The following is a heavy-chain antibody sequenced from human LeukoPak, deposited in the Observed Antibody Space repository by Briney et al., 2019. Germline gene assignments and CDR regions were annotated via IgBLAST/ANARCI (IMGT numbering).Heavy chain of an antibody. CDR3: ARDPPGSIAARRIFDY. J-gene: IGHJ4*02. D-gene: IGHD6-6*01. Sequence: ASVKVSCKASGYSFIDYYMHWVRQAPGQGLEWMGWINPNSGGTRYAQKFQGRATMTRDTSISTAYMELSRLRSDDTAVYYCARDPPGSIAARRIFDYWGQGTLVTVSS. CDR1: GYSFIDYY. CDR2: INPNSGGT. V-gene: IGHV1-2*02.